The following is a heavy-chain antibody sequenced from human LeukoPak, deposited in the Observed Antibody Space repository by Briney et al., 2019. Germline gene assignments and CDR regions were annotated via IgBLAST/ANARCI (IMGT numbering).Heavy chain of an antibody. V-gene: IGHV3-64D*09. Sequence: GSLRLSCSASGFTFSSYAMHWVRQAPGKGLEYVSAISSNGGSTYYADSVKGRFTISRDNSKNTLYLQMSSLRAEDTAVYYCVKDYYDSSGYYPFDYWGQGTLVTVSS. D-gene: IGHD3-22*01. J-gene: IGHJ4*02. CDR1: GFTFSSYA. CDR2: ISSNGGST. CDR3: VKDYYDSSGYYPFDY.